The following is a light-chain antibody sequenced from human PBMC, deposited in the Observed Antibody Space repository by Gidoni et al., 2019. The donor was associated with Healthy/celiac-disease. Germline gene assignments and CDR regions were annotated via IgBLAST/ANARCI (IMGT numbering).Light chain of an antibody. CDR2: LGS. Sequence: VRTQSPLSLAVTPGEPASISCRSSQSLLHRNGYNYLDWYLQKPGQSPQLLIYLGSNRASGVPDRFSGSGSGTDFTLKISRVEAEDVGIYYCMQAVQTRRTFGQGTKVEIK. J-gene: IGKJ1*01. CDR3: MQAVQTRRT. CDR1: QSLLHRNGYNY. V-gene: IGKV2-28*01.